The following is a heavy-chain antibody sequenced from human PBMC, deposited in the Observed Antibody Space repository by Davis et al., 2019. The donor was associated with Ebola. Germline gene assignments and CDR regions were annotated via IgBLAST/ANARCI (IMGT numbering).Heavy chain of an antibody. J-gene: IGHJ5*02. CDR3: AKDKGFWVPPDWFGP. D-gene: IGHD3-16*01. CDR1: GFTFSSYE. V-gene: IGHV3-48*03. Sequence: GGSLRLSCAASGFTFSSYEMNWVRQAPGKGLEWVSYISSSGSTIYYADSVKGRFTISRDNSKNTLSLLMNSVRGEDSAVYYCAKDKGFWVPPDWFGPWGQGVQVTVSS. CDR2: ISSSGSTI.